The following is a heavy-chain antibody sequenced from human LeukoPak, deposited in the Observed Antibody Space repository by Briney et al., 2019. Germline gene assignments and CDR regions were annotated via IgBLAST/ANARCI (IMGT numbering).Heavy chain of an antibody. D-gene: IGHD2-2*01. Sequence: ASVKVSCKTSGFTFTNYGISWVRRAPGQGLEWMGWVNAYNGHTNYPQKLQGRVTMTTDTSTSTAYMELRSLRSDDTAVYYCARTFCSSTSCYYYYMDVWGKGTTVTVSS. CDR1: GFTFTNYG. CDR3: ARTFCSSTSCYYYYMDV. V-gene: IGHV1-18*01. J-gene: IGHJ6*03. CDR2: VNAYNGHT.